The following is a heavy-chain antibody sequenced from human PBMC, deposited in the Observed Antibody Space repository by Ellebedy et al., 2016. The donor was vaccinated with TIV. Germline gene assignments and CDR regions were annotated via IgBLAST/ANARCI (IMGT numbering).Heavy chain of an antibody. D-gene: IGHD3-10*01. CDR3: ATDLSWFGEAINWFDP. Sequence: GGSLRLSXAASGFTFSTYWMSWVRQAPGKGLEWVANIKQDGRERYYLDSVKGRFTISRDNAKNSLYLQMNSLRAEDSAVYYCATDLSWFGEAINWFDPWGQGTLVTVSS. CDR1: GFTFSTYW. CDR2: IKQDGRER. J-gene: IGHJ5*02. V-gene: IGHV3-7*01.